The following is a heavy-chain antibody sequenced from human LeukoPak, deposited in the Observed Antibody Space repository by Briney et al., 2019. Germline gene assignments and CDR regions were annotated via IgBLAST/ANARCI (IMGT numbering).Heavy chain of an antibody. CDR1: GFTFSSYG. CDR3: AKDLDDSGFWDY. D-gene: IGHD3-22*01. CDR2: ISYDGSNK. V-gene: IGHV3-30*18. Sequence: GGSLRLSCAASGFTFSSYGMHWVRQAPGKGLEWVAVISYDGSNKYHADSVKGRFTISRDNSKNTLYLQMNSLRAEDTAVYYCAKDLDDSGFWDYWGQGTLVTVSS. J-gene: IGHJ4*02.